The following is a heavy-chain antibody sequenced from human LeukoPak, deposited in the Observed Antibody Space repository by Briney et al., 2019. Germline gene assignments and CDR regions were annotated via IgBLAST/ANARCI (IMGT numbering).Heavy chain of an antibody. D-gene: IGHD6-6*01. Sequence: SETLSLTCAVHGGSFSVYYWSWIRQPPGKGLEWIGEINHSGSRNYNPSFKSRVTMSVDTSKNQCSLKLSSVPAADTAVYYCVRGLSVRAAISFDYWGQGTLVTVSS. CDR1: GGSFSVYY. CDR2: INHSGSR. J-gene: IGHJ4*02. CDR3: VRGLSVRAAISFDY. V-gene: IGHV4-34*01.